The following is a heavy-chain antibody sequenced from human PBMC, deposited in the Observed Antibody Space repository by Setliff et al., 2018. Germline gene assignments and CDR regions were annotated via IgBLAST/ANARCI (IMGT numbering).Heavy chain of an antibody. CDR3: ARGYCSSSGCFFAGWFDP. CDR2: INHTGST. Sequence: SETLSLTCAVYGGSFSGYYWSWIRQPPGKGLEWIGEINHTGSTNYSPSLKSRVTISVDTSKNQFSLKLNSVTAADMAVYYCARGYCSSSGCFFAGWFDPWGQGTLVTVSS. J-gene: IGHJ5*02. D-gene: IGHD2-2*01. CDR1: GGSFSGYY. V-gene: IGHV4-34*01.